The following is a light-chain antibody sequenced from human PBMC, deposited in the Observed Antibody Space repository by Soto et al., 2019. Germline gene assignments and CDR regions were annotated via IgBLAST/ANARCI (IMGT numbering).Light chain of an antibody. CDR2: AAS. V-gene: IGKV1-39*01. J-gene: IGKJ2*01. CDR1: QSISSY. CDR3: QQSYSTPPT. Sequence: DIQMTQSPSSLSASVGDRVTITCRASQSISSYLNWYQQKPGKAPKLLIYAASSLQSRVPSRFSGSGSGTDFTLTIRRLQPEYFATYSCQQSYSTPPTFRQAAKRDI.